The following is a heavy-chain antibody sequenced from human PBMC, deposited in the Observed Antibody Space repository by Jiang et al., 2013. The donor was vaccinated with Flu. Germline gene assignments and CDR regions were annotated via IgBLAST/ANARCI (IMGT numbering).Heavy chain of an antibody. CDR1: YW. D-gene: IGHD6-6*01. V-gene: IGHV3-7*03. CDR3: ARVVSGQLVRKYYFDY. Sequence: YWMSWVRQAPGKGLEWVANIKQDGSEKYYVDSVKGRFTISRDNAKNSLYLQMNSLRAEDTAVYYCARVVSGQLVRKYYFDYWGQGTLVTVSS. CDR2: IKQDGSEK. J-gene: IGHJ4*02.